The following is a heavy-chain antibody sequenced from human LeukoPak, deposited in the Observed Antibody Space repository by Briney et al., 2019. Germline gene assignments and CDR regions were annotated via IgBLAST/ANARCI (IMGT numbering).Heavy chain of an antibody. CDR2: ISGSGGTT. V-gene: IGHV3-23*01. CDR3: AKEPRYYYDSSGYYRFDY. CDR1: GFTFSSYA. Sequence: PVGSLRLSCAASGFTFSSYAMSWVRQAPGQGLEWVSAISGSGGTTYYADSVKGRFTISKDNSKNTLYLQMNSLRAEDTAVYYCAKEPRYYYDSSGYYRFDYWGQGTLVTVSS. D-gene: IGHD3-22*01. J-gene: IGHJ4*02.